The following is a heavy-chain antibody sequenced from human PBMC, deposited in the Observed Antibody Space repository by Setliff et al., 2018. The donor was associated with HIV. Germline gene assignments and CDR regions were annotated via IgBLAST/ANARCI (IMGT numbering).Heavy chain of an antibody. Sequence: PGGSLRLSCAASGFIFSSYSMNWVHQAPGKGLEWVSYISSSSSSIYHADSVKGRFTVSRDNAKNTLYLQMNRLRAEDTAVYYCVRGPQFRPHWGQGTLVTVSS. CDR1: GFIFSSYS. CDR3: VRGPQFRPH. V-gene: IGHV3-48*04. J-gene: IGHJ4*02. CDR2: ISSSSSSI.